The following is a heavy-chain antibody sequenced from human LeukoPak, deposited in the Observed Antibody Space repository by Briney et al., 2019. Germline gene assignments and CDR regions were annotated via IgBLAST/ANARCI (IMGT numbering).Heavy chain of an antibody. Sequence: SETLSLTCAVYGGSFNDYYWSWIRQPPGKGLEWIGDINHRGSANYNPSLKSRVSMSVDTSKNQFSLRLTSVPAADTAVYYCARRVIVVVPAANTTFDSWGQGTLVTVSS. CDR2: INHRGSA. CDR1: GGSFNDYY. CDR3: ARRVIVVVPAANTTFDS. D-gene: IGHD2-2*01. V-gene: IGHV4-34*01. J-gene: IGHJ4*02.